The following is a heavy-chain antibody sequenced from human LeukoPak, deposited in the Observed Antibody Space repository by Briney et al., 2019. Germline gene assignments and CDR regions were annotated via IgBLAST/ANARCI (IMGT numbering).Heavy chain of an antibody. CDR2: IWEDGSNI. D-gene: IGHD6-19*01. J-gene: IGHJ4*02. CDR3: ARVGYNSGWYEY. CDR1: GFTFSSYG. V-gene: IGHV3-33*01. Sequence: GGTLRLSCAATGFTFSSYGMHWVRQAPGKGLEWVAGIWEDGSNIYYADSVKGRFTISRDNSKNTLYLQMNSLRAEDTAVYYCARVGYNSGWYEYWGQGTLVTVSS.